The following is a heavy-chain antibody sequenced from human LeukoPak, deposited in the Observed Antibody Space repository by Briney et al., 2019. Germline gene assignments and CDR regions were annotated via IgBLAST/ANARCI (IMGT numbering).Heavy chain of an antibody. CDR1: GFNFSRYS. V-gene: IGHV3-21*01. CDR2: ITFRSTYK. J-gene: IGHJ4*02. Sequence: GGSLRLSCAVSGFNFSRYSMNWVRQAPGKGLEWVSSITFRSTYKYYADSVKGRFTISRDNAKNSLYLQMNSLRAEDTAVYYCARGEGLGDYSLDYWGQGTLVTVSS. D-gene: IGHD4-17*01. CDR3: ARGEGLGDYSLDY.